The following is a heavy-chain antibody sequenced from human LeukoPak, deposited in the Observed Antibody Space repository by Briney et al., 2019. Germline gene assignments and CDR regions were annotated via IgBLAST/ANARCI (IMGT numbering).Heavy chain of an antibody. CDR1: GYSISSGYY. D-gene: IGHD3-10*01. J-gene: IGHJ4*02. V-gene: IGHV4-38-2*02. CDR3: ARVGRGGYYFDY. Sequence: PSETLSLTCTVSGYSISSGYYWGWIRQPPGKGLEWIGSIYHSGSTYYNPSLKSRVTISVDTSKNQFSLKLSSVTAADTAVYYCARVGRGGYYFDYWGQGTLVTVSS. CDR2: IYHSGST.